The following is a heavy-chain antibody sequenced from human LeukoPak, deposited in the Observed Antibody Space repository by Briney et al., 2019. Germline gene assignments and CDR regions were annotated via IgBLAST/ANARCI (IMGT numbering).Heavy chain of an antibody. D-gene: IGHD2-2*01. Sequence: GGSLRLSCAASGFTFNSYAMSWARQAPGKGRQWVSVISGSGGNTYYPESVKGRFTISRDNSKNTLYLQMNSLRAEDTATYYCAREGYCTSTSCYAGIDYWGQGTLVTVSS. CDR1: GFTFNSYA. V-gene: IGHV3-23*01. CDR2: ISGSGGNT. J-gene: IGHJ4*02. CDR3: AREGYCTSTSCYAGIDY.